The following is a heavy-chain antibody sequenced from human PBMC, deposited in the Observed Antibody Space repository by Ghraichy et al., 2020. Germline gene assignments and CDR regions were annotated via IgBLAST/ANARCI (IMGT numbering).Heavy chain of an antibody. V-gene: IGHV2-70*01. CDR2: IDWDDDK. J-gene: IGHJ3*02. Sequence: SGPTLVKPTQTLTLTCTFSGFSLSTDEMCVSWIRQPPGKALEWLALIDWDDDKYYSTSLKTRLTISKDTSKNQVVLTMTNMDPVDTARYYCARGSAGNGDAFDIWGQGTMVIVSS. CDR1: GFSLSTDEMC. CDR3: ARGSAGNGDAFDI. D-gene: IGHD1-1*01.